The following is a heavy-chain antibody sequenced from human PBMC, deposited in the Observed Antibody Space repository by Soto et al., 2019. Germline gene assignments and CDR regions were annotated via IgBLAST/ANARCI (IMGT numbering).Heavy chain of an antibody. J-gene: IGHJ4*02. CDR2: IYYSGST. Sequence: PSETLSLTCTVSGGSISSGGYYWSWIRQHPGKGLEWIGYIYYSGSTYYNPSLKSRVTISVDTSKNQFSLKLSSVTAADTAVYYCARDRAPYYYDSSGYSHFDYWGQGTLVTVSS. CDR3: ARDRAPYYYDSSGYSHFDY. CDR1: GGSISSGGYY. V-gene: IGHV4-31*03. D-gene: IGHD3-22*01.